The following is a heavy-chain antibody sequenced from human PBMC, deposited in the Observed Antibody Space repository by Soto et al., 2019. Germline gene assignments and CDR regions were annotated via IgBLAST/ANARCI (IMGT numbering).Heavy chain of an antibody. D-gene: IGHD1-1*01. V-gene: IGHV4-34*01. CDR2: INHSGST. CDR1: GGSFSGYY. CDR3: ARLRQLGELDY. J-gene: IGHJ4*02. Sequence: PSETLSLTCAVYGGSFSGYYWSWIRQPPGKGLEWIGEINHSGSTNYNPSRKSRATISVDTSKNRFSLKRSSVTAADTAVYYCARLRQLGELDYWGQGTLVTAPQ.